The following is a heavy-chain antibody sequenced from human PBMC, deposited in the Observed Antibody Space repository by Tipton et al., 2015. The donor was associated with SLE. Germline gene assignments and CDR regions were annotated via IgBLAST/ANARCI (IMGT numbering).Heavy chain of an antibody. Sequence: GSLRLSCAASGFTFSSYAMHWVRQAPGKGLEWVAFIRYDGSNKYYADSVKGRFTISRDNSKNTLYLQMNSLRAEDTAVYYCAKDMDYYDSSGPGYWGQGTLVTVSS. CDR1: GFTFSSYA. CDR2: IRYDGSNK. D-gene: IGHD3-22*01. J-gene: IGHJ4*02. V-gene: IGHV3-30*02. CDR3: AKDMDYYDSSGPGY.